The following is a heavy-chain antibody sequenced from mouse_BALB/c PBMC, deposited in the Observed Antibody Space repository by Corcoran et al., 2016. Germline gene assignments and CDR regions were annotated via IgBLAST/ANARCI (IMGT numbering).Heavy chain of an antibody. CDR3: ASYYGSSYDY. D-gene: IGHD1-1*01. CDR1: GYSFTGYY. Sequence: EVQLQQSGPELVKPGASVKISCKASGYSFTGYYMHWVKQSHVKSLEWIGSINPYNGATSYNQNFKDKASLTVDKSSSTAYMEPHSLTSEYSAVYYFASYYGSSYDYGGQGTTLTVSS. V-gene: IGHV1-26*01. CDR2: INPYNGAT. J-gene: IGHJ2*01.